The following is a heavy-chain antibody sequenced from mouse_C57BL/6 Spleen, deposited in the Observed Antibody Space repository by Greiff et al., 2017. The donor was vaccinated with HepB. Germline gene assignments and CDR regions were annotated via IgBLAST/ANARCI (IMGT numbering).Heavy chain of an antibody. Sequence: VQLQQSGAELVRPGASVTLSCKASGYTFTDYEMHWVKQTPVHGLEWIGAIDPETGGTAYNQKFKGKAILTADKSSSTAYMELRSLTSEDSAVYYCTDYDYDPYCGAIDYWGQGTSVTVSS. CDR1: GYTFTDYE. V-gene: IGHV1-15*01. D-gene: IGHD2-4*01. CDR3: TDYDYDPYCGAIDY. CDR2: IDPETGGT. J-gene: IGHJ4*01.